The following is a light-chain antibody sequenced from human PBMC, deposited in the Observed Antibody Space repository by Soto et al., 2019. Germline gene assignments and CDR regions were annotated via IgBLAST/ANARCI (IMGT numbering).Light chain of an antibody. CDR1: QTIIGY. CDR3: QQNYSPPPIT. CDR2: AAS. J-gene: IGKJ5*01. V-gene: IGKV1-39*01. Sequence: DIQMTQSPSSLSSAVGDSVTITVRASQTIIGYLNWYQQKPGKAPRLLIYAASNLQSGVPSRFSGSGYGTDFALTISSLQPEDFATYYCQQNYSPPPITFGQGTRLEIK.